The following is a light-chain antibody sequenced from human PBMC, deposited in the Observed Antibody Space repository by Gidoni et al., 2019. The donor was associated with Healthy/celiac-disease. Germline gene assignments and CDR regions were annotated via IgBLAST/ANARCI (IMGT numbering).Light chain of an antibody. V-gene: IGKV1-5*03. CDR1: QRISSW. Sequence: DIKLTQSPSTLSASVGDRVTITCRASQRISSWLAWYQQKPGKAPKLLIYKASSLESVVQSRFSGSGSGTEFTLTISSLQPDDFATYYCQQSWTFGQGTKVEIK. J-gene: IGKJ1*01. CDR3: QQSWT. CDR2: KAS.